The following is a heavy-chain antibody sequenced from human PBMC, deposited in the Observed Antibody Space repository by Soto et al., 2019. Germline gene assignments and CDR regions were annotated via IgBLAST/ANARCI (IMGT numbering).Heavy chain of an antibody. CDR1: GYTFSTYG. J-gene: IGHJ4*02. D-gene: IGHD3-10*01. V-gene: IGHV1-18*01. CDR3: ARVAGYGSGSRHFDN. Sequence: QVQLVQSETEVAEPGASERLSCKTSGYTFSTYGLSWVRQAPGQGLEWMGWTVAISESTIYAQKFQGRVTVTTDRSTHTGYLELSRLTSDDTALYYCARVAGYGSGSRHFDNWGQGTLVTVSS. CDR2: TVAISEST.